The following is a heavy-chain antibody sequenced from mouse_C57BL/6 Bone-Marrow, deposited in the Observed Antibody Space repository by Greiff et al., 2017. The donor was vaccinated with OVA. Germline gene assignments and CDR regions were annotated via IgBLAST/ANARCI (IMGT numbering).Heavy chain of an antibody. Sequence: QVQLQQSGAELVRPGSSVKLSCKASGYTFTSYWMDWVKQRPGQGLEWIGNIYPSDSETHYNQKFKDKATLTVDKSSSTAYMQLSSLTSEDSAVYYCARGRTAQARDFDYWGQGTTLTVSS. V-gene: IGHV1-61*01. J-gene: IGHJ2*01. CDR3: ARGRTAQARDFDY. CDR1: GYTFTSYW. CDR2: IYPSDSET. D-gene: IGHD3-2*02.